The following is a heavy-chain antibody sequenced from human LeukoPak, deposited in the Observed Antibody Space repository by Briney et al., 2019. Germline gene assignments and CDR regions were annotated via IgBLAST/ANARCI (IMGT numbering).Heavy chain of an antibody. Sequence: GASVKVSCKASGYTFTSYDINWVRQATGQGLEWMGWISAYNGNTNYAQKLQGRVTMTTDTSTSTAYMELRSLRSDDTAVYYCARIAVAGTYYFDYWGQGTLVTVSS. D-gene: IGHD6-19*01. V-gene: IGHV1-18*01. J-gene: IGHJ4*02. CDR2: ISAYNGNT. CDR1: GYTFTSYD. CDR3: ARIAVAGTYYFDY.